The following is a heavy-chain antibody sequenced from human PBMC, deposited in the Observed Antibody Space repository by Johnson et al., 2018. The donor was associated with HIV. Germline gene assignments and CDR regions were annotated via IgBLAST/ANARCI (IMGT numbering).Heavy chain of an antibody. D-gene: IGHD3-3*01. J-gene: IGHJ3*02. CDR3: ARGLTMFGVVTDAFDI. V-gene: IGHV3-33*08. Sequence: QVQLVESGGVVVQPGGSLRLSCAASGFTFDDYAMHWVRQAPGKGLEWVAVIWYDGSNKYYADSVKGRFTISRDNSKNTLYLQMGSLRAEDMPVYYCARGLTMFGVVTDAFDIWGQGTMVTVSS. CDR2: IWYDGSNK. CDR1: GFTFDDYA.